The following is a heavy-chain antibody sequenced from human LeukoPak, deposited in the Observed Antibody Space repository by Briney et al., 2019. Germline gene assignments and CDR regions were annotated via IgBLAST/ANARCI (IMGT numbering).Heavy chain of an antibody. J-gene: IGHJ4*02. CDR3: AKRYSGYDSSALREYYFDY. Sequence: PGGSLRLSCAASGFTFSHYGMTWVRQAPGKGLEWVSAISGSGGSTYYAGSVKGRFTISRDNSKNTLYLQMNSLRAEDTAVYYCAKRYSGYDSSALREYYFDYRGQGTLVTVSS. CDR1: GFTFSHYG. D-gene: IGHD5-12*01. CDR2: ISGSGGST. V-gene: IGHV3-23*01.